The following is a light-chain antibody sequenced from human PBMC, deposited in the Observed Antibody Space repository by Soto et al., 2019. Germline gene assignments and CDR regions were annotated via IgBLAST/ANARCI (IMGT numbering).Light chain of an antibody. CDR2: AAS. V-gene: IGKV1-27*01. Sequence: DIQMTQSPSSLSASVGDRVTITCRASQGISNYLAWYQQKPGKVPKLLIYAASTLQSGVPSRFSGSGSGTDFTLTISSLQPEDVATYYCQKYNSALTFGQGTRLEI. J-gene: IGKJ5*01. CDR3: QKYNSALT. CDR1: QGISNY.